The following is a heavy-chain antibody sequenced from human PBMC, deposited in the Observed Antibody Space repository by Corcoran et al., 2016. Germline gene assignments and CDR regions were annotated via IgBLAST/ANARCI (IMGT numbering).Heavy chain of an antibody. V-gene: IGHV3-30*18. D-gene: IGHD2-2*01. Sequence: QVQLVESGGDVVQPGRSLRLSCAASGFPFSSYGMHWVRQAPGKGLEWVAVTSYDGSNKYYADSVKGRFTISRDNSKNTLYLQMNSLRAEDTAVYYCAKEFCSSTSCYHYYYYGMDVWGQGTTVTVSS. CDR1: GFPFSSYG. CDR3: AKEFCSSTSCYHYYYYGMDV. CDR2: TSYDGSNK. J-gene: IGHJ6*02.